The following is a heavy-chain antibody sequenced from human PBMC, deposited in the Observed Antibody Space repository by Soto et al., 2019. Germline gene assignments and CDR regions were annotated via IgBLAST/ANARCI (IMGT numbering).Heavy chain of an antibody. Sequence: TLSLTCAVSGGSISSGGYSWSWIRQPPGKGLEWIGYIYHSGSTYYNPSLKSRVTISVDRSKNQFSLKLSSVTAADTAVYYCARAGEPIGYCSSTSRYDNWFDPWGQGTLVTVSS. J-gene: IGHJ5*02. CDR2: IYHSGST. CDR1: GGSISSGGYS. CDR3: ARAGEPIGYCSSTSRYDNWFDP. D-gene: IGHD2-2*01. V-gene: IGHV4-30-2*01.